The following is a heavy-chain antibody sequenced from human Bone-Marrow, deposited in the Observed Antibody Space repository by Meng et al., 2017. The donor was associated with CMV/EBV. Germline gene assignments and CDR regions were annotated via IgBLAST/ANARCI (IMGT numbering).Heavy chain of an antibody. CDR3: ARDFLWVTDQYQLPSLGFDY. CDR2: ISSSGNTI. J-gene: IGHJ4*02. CDR1: GFTFSSYE. Sequence: GESLKISCAASGFTFSSYEMNWVRQAPGMGLEWVSYISSSGNTIYYADSVKGRFTISRDNAKNSLYLQMNSLRAEDTAVYYCARDFLWVTDQYQLPSLGFDYWGQGTLVTVSS. V-gene: IGHV3-48*03. D-gene: IGHD2-2*01.